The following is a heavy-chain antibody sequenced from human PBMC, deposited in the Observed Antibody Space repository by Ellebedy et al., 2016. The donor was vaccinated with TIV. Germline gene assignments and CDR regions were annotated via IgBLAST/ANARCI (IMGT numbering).Heavy chain of an antibody. V-gene: IGHV4-59*01. CDR3: ARRPITIFGVTDAFDV. Sequence: MPSETLSLTCSVSGGSISSYYWTWIRQPPGKGLEWIGYVYYSGSTNYNPSLKSRVTISVDTSKNQFSLKLTSVTAADTAVYYCARRPITIFGVTDAFDVWGQGTMVTVSS. D-gene: IGHD3-3*01. CDR2: VYYSGST. CDR1: GGSISSYY. J-gene: IGHJ3*01.